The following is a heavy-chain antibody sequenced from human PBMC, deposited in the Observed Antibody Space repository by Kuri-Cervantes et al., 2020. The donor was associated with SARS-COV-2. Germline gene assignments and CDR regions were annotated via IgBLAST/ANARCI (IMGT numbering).Heavy chain of an antibody. D-gene: IGHD3-10*01. J-gene: IGHJ5*02. V-gene: IGHV3-23*01. Sequence: GGSLRLSCAASGFTFSNYAMSWVRQAPGKGLEWVSVISYHGHDTYYADSVKGRFTISRDGSKDTLYLQMNSLRAEDTAIYYCAKGFMEIPPTRYYDPWGQGTLVTVSS. CDR3: AKGFMEIPPTRYYDP. CDR2: ISYHGHDT. CDR1: GFTFSNYA.